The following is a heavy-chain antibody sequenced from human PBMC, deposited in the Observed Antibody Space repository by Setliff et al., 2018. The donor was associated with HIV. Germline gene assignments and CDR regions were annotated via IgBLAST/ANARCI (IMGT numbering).Heavy chain of an antibody. D-gene: IGHD5-12*01. CDR3: AKDQAGWLQLRSRLED. CDR1: GFTFNTHA. Sequence: GESLNISCAASGFTFNTHAMHWVRQVPGKGLEWVAFIRFDGSHQNYAESVKGRFVISRDNFKNTLSLQMNGLRREDTAVYYCAKDQAGWLQLRSRLEDWGQGTLVTVSS. J-gene: IGHJ4*02. CDR2: IRFDGSHQ. V-gene: IGHV3-30*02.